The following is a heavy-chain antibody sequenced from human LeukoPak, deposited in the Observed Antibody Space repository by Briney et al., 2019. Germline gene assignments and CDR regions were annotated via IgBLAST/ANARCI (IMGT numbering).Heavy chain of an antibody. D-gene: IGHD3-10*01. CDR3: ARNIWFGESADAFDI. V-gene: IGHV1-2*02. CDR2: INPNSGGT. Sequence: GASVKVSCKASGGTFSIYPISWVRQAPGQGLEWMGWINPNSGGTNYAQKFQGRVTMTRDKSIRTAYMELSRLTSDDTAVYYCARNIWFGESADAFDIWGQGTMVTVSS. CDR1: GGTFSIYP. J-gene: IGHJ3*02.